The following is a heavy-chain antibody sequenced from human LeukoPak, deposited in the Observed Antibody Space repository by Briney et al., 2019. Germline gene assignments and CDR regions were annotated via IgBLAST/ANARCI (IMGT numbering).Heavy chain of an antibody. CDR2: IYYSGST. CDR3: ARLSKQLTAGNPFDI. CDR1: GGSISSYY. Sequence: SETLSLTCTVSGGSISSYYWSWIRQPAGKGLEWIGYIYYSGSTNYNPSLKSRITISVDTSKNQFSLTLSSVTAADTAVYYCARLSKQLTAGNPFDIWGQGTMVTFSS. D-gene: IGHD6-13*01. V-gene: IGHV4-59*08. J-gene: IGHJ3*02.